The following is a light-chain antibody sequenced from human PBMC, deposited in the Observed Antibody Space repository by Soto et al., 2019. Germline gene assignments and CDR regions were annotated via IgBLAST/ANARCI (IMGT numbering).Light chain of an antibody. Sequence: EIVLTQSPGTLSLSPGERATLSCRASQSVTSNYLAWYQQKPGQAPRLLICGASTRAAGVPDRFSGSGSGTDFTLTITRLESEDFAVYYCQQYGRSPLLYTFGQGTRLGVK. CDR1: QSVTSNY. CDR2: GAS. V-gene: IGKV3-20*01. CDR3: QQYGRSPLLYT. J-gene: IGKJ2*01.